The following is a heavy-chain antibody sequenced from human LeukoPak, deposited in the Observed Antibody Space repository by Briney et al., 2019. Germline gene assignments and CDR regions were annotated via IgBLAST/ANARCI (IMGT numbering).Heavy chain of an antibody. CDR1: GGSISSYY. CDR2: IYTSGST. Sequence: PSETLSLTCTVSGGSISSYYWSWIRQPAGKGLEWIGRIYTSGSTNYNPSLKSRVTISVDTSKNQFSLKLSSVTAADTAVYYCARTPYYGSGWASDYWGQGTLVTVSS. CDR3: ARTPYYGSGWASDY. D-gene: IGHD3-10*01. V-gene: IGHV4-4*07. J-gene: IGHJ4*02.